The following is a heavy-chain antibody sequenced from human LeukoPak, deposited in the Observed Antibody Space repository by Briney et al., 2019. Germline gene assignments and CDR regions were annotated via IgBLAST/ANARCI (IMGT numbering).Heavy chain of an antibody. CDR3: ARPRLLNYYYMDV. V-gene: IGHV1-18*01. CDR2: ISVHNGNT. Sequence: ASVKVSCKASGYTFMNDGITWVRQAPGQGLEWMGWISVHNGNTNYAQKFQGRVTMTTDTSTSTTYMEVRSLRPDDTAVYYCARPRLLNYYYMDVWGKGTTVTVSS. J-gene: IGHJ6*03. CDR1: GYTFMNDG. D-gene: IGHD3-3*01.